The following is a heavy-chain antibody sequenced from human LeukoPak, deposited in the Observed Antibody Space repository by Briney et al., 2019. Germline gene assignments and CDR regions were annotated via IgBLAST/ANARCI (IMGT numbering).Heavy chain of an antibody. CDR3: WRVLLSGRSHHMDV. CDR1: GGSMKCYY. Sequence: ADPVSLPCTVSGGSMKCYYWSGLRQPPGKGVEWVGYIYYIGRANYNPSLKSRFTISLDRPKKQFSLTLGSLTAADTAGYLCWRVLLSGRSHHMDVWGKGTRVRVSS. V-gene: IGHV4-59*12. J-gene: IGHJ6*03. D-gene: IGHD1-14*01. CDR2: IYYIGRA.